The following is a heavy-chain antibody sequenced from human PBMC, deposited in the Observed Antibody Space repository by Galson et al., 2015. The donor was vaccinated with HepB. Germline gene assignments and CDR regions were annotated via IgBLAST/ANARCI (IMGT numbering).Heavy chain of an antibody. J-gene: IGHJ4*02. CDR1: GFTFSSYA. CDR2: ISSNGGST. V-gene: IGHV3-64D*06. Sequence: SLRLSCAASGFTFSSYAMHWVRQAPGKGLEYVSAISSNGGSTYYADSVKGRFTISRDNSKNTLYLQMSSLRAEDTAVYYCVKDPFLEGSRYCSSTSCSGPDYFDYWGQGTLVTVSS. CDR3: VKDPFLEGSRYCSSTSCSGPDYFDY. D-gene: IGHD2-2*01.